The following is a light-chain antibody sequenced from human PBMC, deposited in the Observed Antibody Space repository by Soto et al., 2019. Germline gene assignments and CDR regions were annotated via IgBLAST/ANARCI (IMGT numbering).Light chain of an antibody. V-gene: IGKV3-20*01. CDR3: QQYGSSPRYT. Sequence: EVVLTQSPGTLSLSPGERATLSCRASQSVSSSFLAWYQHKPGQAPRLLIYAASSRATGIPDRFSGSGSGRDFALTISRLEHEDFAVYYCQQYGSSPRYTFGQGTKLEIK. CDR2: AAS. CDR1: QSVSSSF. J-gene: IGKJ2*01.